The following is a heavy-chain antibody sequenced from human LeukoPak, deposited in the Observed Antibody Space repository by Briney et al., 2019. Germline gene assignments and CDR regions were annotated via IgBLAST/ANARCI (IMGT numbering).Heavy chain of an antibody. J-gene: IGHJ3*02. V-gene: IGHV1-46*01. Sequence: ASVKVSCKASGYTFTSNYMHWVRQAPGQGLEWMGIINPSGGSTSYAQKFQGRVTMTRDTSTSTVYMELSSLRSEDTAVYYCARVALSLDAFDIWGQGTMVTVSS. CDR1: GYTFTSNY. CDR3: ARVALSLDAFDI. CDR2: INPSGGST. D-gene: IGHD2/OR15-2a*01.